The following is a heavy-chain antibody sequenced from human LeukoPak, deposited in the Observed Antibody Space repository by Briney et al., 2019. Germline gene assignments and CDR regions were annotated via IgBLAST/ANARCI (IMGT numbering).Heavy chain of an antibody. CDR2: INPNSGGT. D-gene: IGHD1-26*01. V-gene: IGHV1-2*02. CDR1: GYTFTGYY. J-gene: IGHJ4*02. Sequence: ASVEVSRKASGYTFTGYYMHWVRQAPGQGLEWMGWINPNSGGTNYAQRFQGRVTMTRDTSISTAYMELSRLRSDDTAVYYCATLSGNSWEYYFDYWGQGTLVTVSS. CDR3: ATLSGNSWEYYFDY.